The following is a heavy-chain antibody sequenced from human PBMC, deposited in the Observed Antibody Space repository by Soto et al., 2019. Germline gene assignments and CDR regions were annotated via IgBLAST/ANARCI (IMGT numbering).Heavy chain of an antibody. CDR2: IYYSGST. D-gene: IGHD6-6*01. J-gene: IGHJ6*02. CDR1: GCSVSSGSYY. Sequence: SSETLSLTCPVSGCSVSSGSYYWSWIRQPPGKGLEWIGYIYYSGSTYYNPSLKSRVTISVDRSKNQFSLKLSSVTAADTAVYYCARAAPHYYYYGMDVWGQGTTVTVSS. V-gene: IGHV4-61*01. CDR3: ARAAPHYYYYGMDV.